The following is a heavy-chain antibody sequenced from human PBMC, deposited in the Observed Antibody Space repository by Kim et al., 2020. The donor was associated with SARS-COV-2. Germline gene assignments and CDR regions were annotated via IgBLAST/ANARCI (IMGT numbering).Heavy chain of an antibody. D-gene: IGHD2-2*02. J-gene: IGHJ5*02. CDR2: INAGNGNT. Sequence: ASVKVSCKASGYTFTSYAMHWVRQAPGQRLEWMGWINAGNGNTKYSQKFQGRVTITRDTSASTAYMELSSLRSEDTAVYYCARDIVVVPAAIFDGWFDPWGQGTLVTVSS. CDR3: ARDIVVVPAAIFDGWFDP. V-gene: IGHV1-3*01. CDR1: GYTFTSYA.